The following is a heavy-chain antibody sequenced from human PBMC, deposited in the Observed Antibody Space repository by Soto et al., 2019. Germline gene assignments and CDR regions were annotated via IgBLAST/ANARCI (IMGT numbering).Heavy chain of an antibody. CDR3: TRGYCSSTSCFPFDP. Sequence: GGSLRLSCAASGLTVSTNPMSWVRQAPGKGLEWVSVIYTGGGTHYADSVKGRFTISRDNSKNTVNLQMNNLRPEDTAVYYCTRGYCSSTSCFPFDPWGQGTLVTVSS. V-gene: IGHV3-66*01. D-gene: IGHD2-2*03. CDR1: GLTVSTNP. CDR2: IYTGGGT. J-gene: IGHJ5*02.